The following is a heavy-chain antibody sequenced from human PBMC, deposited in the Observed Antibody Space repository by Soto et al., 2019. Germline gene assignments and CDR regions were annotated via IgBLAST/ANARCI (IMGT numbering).Heavy chain of an antibody. D-gene: IGHD3-16*01. CDR2: ISGSGGST. Sequence: EVQLLESGGGLVQPGGSLRLSCAASGFTFSSYAMRWVRQAPVKGLEWVSDISGSGGSTYYADSVKGRFTISRDNSKITLYMQMNGLRAEDTAVYYCAGRGRGSYYDYWGQGTLVTVSS. CDR3: AGRGRGSYYDY. V-gene: IGHV3-23*01. J-gene: IGHJ4*02. CDR1: GFTFSSYA.